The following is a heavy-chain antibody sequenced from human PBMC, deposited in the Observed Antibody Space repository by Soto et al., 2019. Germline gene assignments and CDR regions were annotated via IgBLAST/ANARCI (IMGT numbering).Heavy chain of an antibody. Sequence: SETLSLTCAVSGGSISSSNWWSWVRQPPGKGLEWIGEIYHSGSTNYNPSLKSRVTISVDKSKNQFSLKLSSVTAADTAVYYCARVSGSYYYGMDGWGQGTTVTVSS. CDR3: ARVSGSYYYGMDG. J-gene: IGHJ6*02. CDR2: IYHSGST. CDR1: GGSISSSNW. V-gene: IGHV4-4*02. D-gene: IGHD1-26*01.